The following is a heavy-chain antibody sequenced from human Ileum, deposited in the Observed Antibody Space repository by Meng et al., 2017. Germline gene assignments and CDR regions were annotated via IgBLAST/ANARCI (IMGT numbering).Heavy chain of an antibody. CDR2: IDHSGSP. V-gene: IGHV4-4*02. CDR1: GGSITTNSY. J-gene: IGHJ4*02. D-gene: IGHD4-23*01. CDR3: ARHGGYYQDY. Sequence: QGHGRGSGPGRVQPSGTLSLTCAVSGGSITTNSYWSWVRQSPEKGLEWIGQIDHSGSPYYNPSLKSRVTMSVDKSKSQVSLQLTSVTAADTAVYYCARHGGYYQDYWGQGTLVTVSS.